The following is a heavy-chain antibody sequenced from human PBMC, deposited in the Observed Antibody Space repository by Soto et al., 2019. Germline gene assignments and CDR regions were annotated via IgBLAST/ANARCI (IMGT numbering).Heavy chain of an antibody. CDR2: IYDTGISGYTPST. CDR3: ARGEDAFFYYGLDV. J-gene: IGHJ6*02. CDR1: GGSITSSY. V-gene: IGHV4-59*01. Sequence: PSETLSLTCTVSGGSITSSYWSWIRRPPGKGLEWIAYIYDTGISGYTPSTSYNPSLTSRVTMSVDTSKSQFSLKLTSVTAAATAVYYCARGEDAFFYYGLDVWGQGITVTVSS.